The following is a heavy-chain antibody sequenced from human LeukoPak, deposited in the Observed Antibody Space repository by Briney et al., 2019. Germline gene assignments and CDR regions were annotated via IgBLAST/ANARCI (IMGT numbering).Heavy chain of an antibody. J-gene: IGHJ6*03. Sequence: PAESLSLTCAVSGGSVSSSSYYWGWIRQPPGKGREWVGRIYTSGSTDYNPSLKSRVTISVDTSKNPFSLKLSSVTAADTAVYYCARDPNRNVNYYYYYYMDVWGKGTTVTISS. CDR2: IYTSGST. V-gene: IGHV4-39*07. CDR3: ARDPNRNVNYYYYYYMDV. CDR1: GGSVSSSSYY. D-gene: IGHD1-14*01.